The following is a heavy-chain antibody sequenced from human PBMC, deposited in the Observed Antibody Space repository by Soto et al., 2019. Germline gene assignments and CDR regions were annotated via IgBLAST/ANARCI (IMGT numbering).Heavy chain of an antibody. CDR1: GGTFSSYA. V-gene: IGHV1-69*01. Sequence: QVQLVQSGAEVKKPGSSVKVSCKASGGTFSSYAISWVRQAPGQGLEWMGGIIPILGTANHAQKFQGRVTITADESTSTAYMELSRLRSEDTAVYYCAANPPHSGSYTYCFDYWGQGTLVTVSS. CDR3: AANPPHSGSYTYCFDY. D-gene: IGHD1-26*01. J-gene: IGHJ4*02. CDR2: IIPILGTA.